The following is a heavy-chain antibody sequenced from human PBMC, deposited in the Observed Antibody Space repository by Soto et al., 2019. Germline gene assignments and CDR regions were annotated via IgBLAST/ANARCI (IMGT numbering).Heavy chain of an antibody. V-gene: IGHV3-23*01. D-gene: IGHD2-2*01. J-gene: IGHJ4*02. Sequence: EVQLQESGGGLVQPGWSLRLSCAASGFDFSSFAMSWVRQAPGKGLEWVSAISATGRYKQYRDSVRGRFTISRDNLRNTVDLQMNSLRPEDTAIYYCTSHQIAICDYWGRGTLVTVSS. CDR3: TSHQIAICDY. CDR2: ISATGRYK. CDR1: GFDFSSFA.